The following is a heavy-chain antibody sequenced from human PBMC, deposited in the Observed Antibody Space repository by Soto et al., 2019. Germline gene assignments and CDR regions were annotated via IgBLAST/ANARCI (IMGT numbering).Heavy chain of an antibody. CDR3: AKEVDSSGWYDY. Sequence: GGSLRLCCAASGFTFDDYAMHWVRQAPGKGLEWVSGISWNSGSIGYADSVKGRFTISRDNAKNSLYLQMNSLRAEDTALYYCAKEVDSSGWYDYWGQGTLVTVSS. CDR1: GFTFDDYA. J-gene: IGHJ4*02. D-gene: IGHD6-19*01. CDR2: ISWNSGSI. V-gene: IGHV3-9*01.